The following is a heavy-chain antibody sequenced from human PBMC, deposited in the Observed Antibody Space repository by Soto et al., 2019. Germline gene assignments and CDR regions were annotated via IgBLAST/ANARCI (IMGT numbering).Heavy chain of an antibody. CDR1: GYTFTGYY. V-gene: IGHV1-2*04. CDR2: INPNSGGT. CDR3: ARALVACGGSCQQDDRFDP. Sequence: GASVKVSCKASGYTFTGYYMHWVRQAPGQGLEWMGWINPNSGGTNYAQKFQGWVTMTRDTSISTAYMELSRLRSDDTAVYYCARALVACGGSCQQDDRFDPWGQGTLVTVSS. D-gene: IGHD2-15*01. J-gene: IGHJ5*02.